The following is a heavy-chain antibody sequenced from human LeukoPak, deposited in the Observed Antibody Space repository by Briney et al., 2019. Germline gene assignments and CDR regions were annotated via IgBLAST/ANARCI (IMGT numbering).Heavy chain of an antibody. CDR2: IWYDGSNK. J-gene: IGHJ4*02. CDR1: GFTFSSYG. V-gene: IGHV3-33*01. CDR3: ARDRDYYDSSGYQDYFDY. Sequence: GGSLRLSCAASGFTFSSYGMHWVRQAPGKGLEWVAVIWYDGSNKYYADSVKDRFTISRDNSKNTLYLQMNSLRAEDTAVYYCARDRDYYDSSGYQDYFDYWGQGTLVTVSS. D-gene: IGHD3-22*01.